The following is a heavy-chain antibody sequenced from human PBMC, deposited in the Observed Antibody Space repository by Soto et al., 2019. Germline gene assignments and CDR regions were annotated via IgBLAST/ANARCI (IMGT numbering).Heavy chain of an antibody. CDR3: ARETPLTVNRRYFAY. V-gene: IGHV3-53*01. Sequence: GGSLRLSCAASGFTVSSNYMSWVRQAPGKGLEWVSVIYSGGSTYYADSVKGRFAISRDNSKNTLYLQMNSLRAEDTAVYYCARETPLTVNRRYFAYWGQGTLVTVSS. J-gene: IGHJ4*02. CDR1: GFTVSSNY. D-gene: IGHD4-17*01. CDR2: IYSGGST.